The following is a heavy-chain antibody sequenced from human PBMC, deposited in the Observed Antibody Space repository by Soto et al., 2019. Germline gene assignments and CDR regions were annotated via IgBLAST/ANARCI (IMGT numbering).Heavy chain of an antibody. J-gene: IGHJ5*02. V-gene: IGHV4-59*01. CDR3: ARDQVPAALLGWLDP. D-gene: IGHD2-2*01. Sequence: SETLSLTCTVSGGSISSYYWSWIRQPPGKGLEWIGYIYYSGSTNYTPSLKSRVTISLATSKNQFSLKLSSVTAADTAVYYCARDQVPAALLGWLDPWGQGTLVTVSS. CDR1: GGSISSYY. CDR2: IYYSGST.